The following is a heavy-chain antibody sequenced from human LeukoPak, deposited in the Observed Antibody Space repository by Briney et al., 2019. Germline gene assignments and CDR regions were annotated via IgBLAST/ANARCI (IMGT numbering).Heavy chain of an antibody. V-gene: IGHV1-69*13. CDR1: GGTFSSYA. J-gene: IGHJ4*02. CDR2: IIPIFGTA. Sequence: ASVKVSCKASGGTFSSYAISWVRQAPGQGLEWMGGIIPIFGTANYAQKFQGRVTITADESASTAYMELSSLRSEDTAVYYCARARSLDYDILTGYTYYFDYWGQGTLVTVSS. CDR3: ARARSLDYDILTGYTYYFDY. D-gene: IGHD3-9*01.